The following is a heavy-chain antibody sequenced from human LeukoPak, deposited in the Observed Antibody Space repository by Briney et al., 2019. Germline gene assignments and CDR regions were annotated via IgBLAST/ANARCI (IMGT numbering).Heavy chain of an antibody. CDR2: ISWDGGST. Sequence: GGSLRLSCAASGFTFDDYAMHWVRHAPGKGLEWVSLISWDGGSTYYADSVKGRFTISRDNSKNSLYLQMNSLRAEDTALYYCAKPVAGSYFDYWGQGTLVTVSS. CDR1: GFTFDDYA. CDR3: AKPVAGSYFDY. V-gene: IGHV3-43D*03. J-gene: IGHJ4*02. D-gene: IGHD6-19*01.